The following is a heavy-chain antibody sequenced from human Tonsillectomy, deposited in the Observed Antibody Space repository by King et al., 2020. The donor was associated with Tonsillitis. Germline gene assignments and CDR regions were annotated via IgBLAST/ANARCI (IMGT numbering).Heavy chain of an antibody. J-gene: IGHJ4*02. CDR1: GGSISSSNW. CDR2: IYHSGST. V-gene: IGHV4-4*02. D-gene: IGHD3-10*01. Sequence: QLQESGPGLVKPSGTLSLTCAVSGGSISSSNWWGWVRQPPGKGLEWIGEIYHSGSTNYNPSHKSRVTISVDKSKNQFSLKLSSVTAADTAVYYWAGRGSGISPGALDYWGQGTLVTVSS. CDR3: AGRGSGISPGALDY.